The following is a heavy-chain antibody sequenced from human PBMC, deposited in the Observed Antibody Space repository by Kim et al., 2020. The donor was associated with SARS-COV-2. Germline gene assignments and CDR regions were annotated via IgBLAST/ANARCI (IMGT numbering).Heavy chain of an antibody. CDR3: ARDIRFGELLVDY. Sequence: YADSVKGRFTISRDNSKNTLYLQMNSLRAEDTAVYYCARDIRFGELLVDYWGRGTLVTVSS. D-gene: IGHD3-10*01. J-gene: IGHJ4*02. V-gene: IGHV3-33*01.